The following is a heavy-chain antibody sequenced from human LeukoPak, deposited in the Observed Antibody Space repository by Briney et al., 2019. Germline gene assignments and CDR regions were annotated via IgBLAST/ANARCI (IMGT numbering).Heavy chain of an antibody. CDR1: GYTFTGYY. Sequence: GASVKVSCKASGYTFTGYYMHWVRQAPGQGLEWMGWINPNSGGKNYVQKFQGRVTMTRDTSISTAYMELSRLRSDDTAVYYCARRYCSSTSCYTNWFDPWGQGTLVTVSS. D-gene: IGHD2-2*02. V-gene: IGHV1-2*02. CDR3: ARRYCSSTSCYTNWFDP. J-gene: IGHJ5*02. CDR2: INPNSGGK.